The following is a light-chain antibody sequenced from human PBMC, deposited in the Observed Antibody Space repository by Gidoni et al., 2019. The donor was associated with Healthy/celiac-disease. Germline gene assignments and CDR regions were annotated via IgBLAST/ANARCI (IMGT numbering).Light chain of an antibody. CDR3: QQYNNWPPT. Sequence: EIVMTQSPATLSVSPGESATLSCRASQSVSSNLAWYQQKPGQAPRLLIYGASTRATGIPARFSGSGSGTEFTLTISSLQSEDFAVYYCQQYNNWPPTFXXXTKVEIK. CDR1: QSVSSN. V-gene: IGKV3-15*01. J-gene: IGKJ1*01. CDR2: GAS.